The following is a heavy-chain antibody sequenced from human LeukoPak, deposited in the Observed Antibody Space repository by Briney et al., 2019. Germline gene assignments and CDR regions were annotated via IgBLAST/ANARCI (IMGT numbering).Heavy chain of an antibody. CDR1: GGTFSSYA. CDR2: IIPIFGTA. J-gene: IGHJ3*02. V-gene: IGHV1-69*05. Sequence: SVKVSCKASGGTFSSYAISWVRQAPGQGLEWMGGIIPIFGTANYAQKLQGRVTMTTNKSTSTAYMELSSLRSDDTAVYYCARDDSTTTFRGRRWDAFDIWGQGTMVTVSS. CDR3: ARDDSTTTFRGRRWDAFDI. D-gene: IGHD2/OR15-2a*01.